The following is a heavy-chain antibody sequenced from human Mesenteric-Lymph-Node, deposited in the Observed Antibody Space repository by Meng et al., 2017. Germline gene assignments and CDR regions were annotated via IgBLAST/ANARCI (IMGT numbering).Heavy chain of an antibody. CDR2: IIPIFGTA. CDR1: GGTFSSYA. Sequence: SVKVSCKASGGTFSSYAISWVRQAPGQGLEWMGGIIPIFGTANYEQKFQGRVTITADESTSTAYMELSSLRSEDTAVYYCARDRVQYYDILTGYSWFDPWGQGTLVTVSS. D-gene: IGHD3-9*01. J-gene: IGHJ5*02. CDR3: ARDRVQYYDILTGYSWFDP. V-gene: IGHV1-69*13.